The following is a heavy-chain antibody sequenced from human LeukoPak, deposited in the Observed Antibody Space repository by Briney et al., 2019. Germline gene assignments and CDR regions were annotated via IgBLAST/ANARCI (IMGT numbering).Heavy chain of an antibody. CDR2: IYYSGST. CDR3: ARGAPVGWYFDL. D-gene: IGHD2-2*01. V-gene: IGHV4-59*01. Sequence: SETLSLTCTVSGGSISSYYWSWIRQPPGKGLEWIGYIYYSGSTNYNPSLKSRVTISVDTSKNQFSLKLSSVTAADTAVYYCARGAPVGWYFDLWGRGTLFTVSS. J-gene: IGHJ2*01. CDR1: GGSISSYY.